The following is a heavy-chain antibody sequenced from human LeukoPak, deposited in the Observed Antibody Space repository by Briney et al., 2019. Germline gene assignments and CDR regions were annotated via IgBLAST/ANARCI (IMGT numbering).Heavy chain of an antibody. D-gene: IGHD5-18*01. Sequence: GGSLRLSCAASGFTFSNYALNWVRQAPGKGLEWVSSISSSSRYIYYADSMKGRFTISRDNAKNSLFLQMNNLRAEDTAVYYCARDHKGYSYGYRGGYYHYYYMDVWGKGTTVTVSS. CDR3: ARDHKGYSYGYRGGYYHYYYMDV. J-gene: IGHJ6*03. CDR1: GFTFSNYA. V-gene: IGHV3-21*04. CDR2: ISSSSRYI.